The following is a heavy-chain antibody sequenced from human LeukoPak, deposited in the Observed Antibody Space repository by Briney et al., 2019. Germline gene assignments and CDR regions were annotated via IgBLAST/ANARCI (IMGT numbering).Heavy chain of an antibody. V-gene: IGHV4-34*01. CDR1: GGSFSGYY. Sequence: SETLSLTCAVYGGSFSGYYWSWIRQPPGKGLEWIGEINHSGRTNYNPSLKSRVTISVDTSENQFSLKLSSVTAADTAVYYCARAGDSSGYSDYWGQGTLVTVSS. J-gene: IGHJ4*02. D-gene: IGHD3-22*01. CDR2: INHSGRT. CDR3: ARAGDSSGYSDY.